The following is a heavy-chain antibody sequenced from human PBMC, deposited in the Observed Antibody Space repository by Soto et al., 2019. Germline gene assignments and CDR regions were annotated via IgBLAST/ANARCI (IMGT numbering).Heavy chain of an antibody. D-gene: IGHD4-17*01. CDR1: GFTCSSYS. CDR2: ISSSSSTI. Sequence: EVQLVESGGGLVQPVGSLRLSCAASGFTCSSYSMNWVRQAPGTGLEWVSYISSSSSTIYYADSVKGRFTISRDNAKNSLYLQLNSLRAEDTAVYYCAGEADYLNWFDPWGQGTLVIVSS. J-gene: IGHJ5*02. V-gene: IGHV3-48*01. CDR3: AGEADYLNWFDP.